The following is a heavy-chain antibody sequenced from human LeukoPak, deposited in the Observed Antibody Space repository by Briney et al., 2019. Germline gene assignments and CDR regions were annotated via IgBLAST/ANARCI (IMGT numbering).Heavy chain of an antibody. J-gene: IGHJ3*02. CDR2: IIPIFGTA. CDR3: ARVRVVPAAYDAFDI. Sequence: ASVKVSCKASGGTFSSYAISWVRQAPGQGLERMGGIIPIFGTANYAQKFQGRVTITTDESTSTAYMELSSLRSEDTAVYYCARVRVVPAAYDAFDIWGQGTMVTVSS. V-gene: IGHV1-69*05. CDR1: GGTFSSYA. D-gene: IGHD2-2*01.